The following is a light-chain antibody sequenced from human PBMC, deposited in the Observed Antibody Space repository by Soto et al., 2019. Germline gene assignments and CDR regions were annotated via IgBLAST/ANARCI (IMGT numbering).Light chain of an antibody. Sequence: DIQMTQSPSTLSASVGDRVTITCRASQSVSTWLAWYQQKPGKAPKILIYKASTLQSGVPSRFSGSGSGTEFTLTISSLQPDDIATYYCLQYDGYSGTFGQGTKVELK. CDR1: QSVSTW. J-gene: IGKJ1*01. CDR3: LQYDGYSGT. CDR2: KAS. V-gene: IGKV1-5*03.